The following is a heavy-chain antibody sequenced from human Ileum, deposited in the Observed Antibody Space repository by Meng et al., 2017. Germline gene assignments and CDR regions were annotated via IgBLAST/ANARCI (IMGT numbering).Heavy chain of an antibody. D-gene: IGHD2/OR15-2a*01. Sequence: QVQLIQSGGGLVKPGGSLRLSCSASGSTFSDYFMSWIRQVPGEGLEWLSYISSSGGSIAYADSVKGRFTASRDNSKNALYLQMDSLRAEDTAVYYCARGTTYCNAVKCAYDPWGQGTLVTVSS. CDR1: GSTFSDYF. CDR2: ISSSGGSI. CDR3: ARGTTYCNAVKCAYDP. V-gene: IGHV3-11*01. J-gene: IGHJ5*02.